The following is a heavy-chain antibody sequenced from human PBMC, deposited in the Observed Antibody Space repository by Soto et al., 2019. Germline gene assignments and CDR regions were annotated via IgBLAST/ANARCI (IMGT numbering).Heavy chain of an antibody. CDR2: ISNDGRGK. V-gene: IGHV3-30*04. CDR1: GFTFTTYA. D-gene: IGHD2-15*01. Sequence: QVQLVESGGGVVQPGRSLRLSCAASGFTFTTYAIHWVRQAPGKGLEWVAGISNDGRGKYYADSVKGRFTISRDNSKNTLYLQVNSLRSDDTAVYYCARDQCFGGGRSCYYFNFWGQGTMVTVSS. J-gene: IGHJ4*02. CDR3: ARDQCFGGGRSCYYFNF.